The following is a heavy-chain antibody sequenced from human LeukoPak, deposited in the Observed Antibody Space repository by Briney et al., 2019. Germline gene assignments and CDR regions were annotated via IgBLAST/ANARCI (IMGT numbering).Heavy chain of an antibody. Sequence: PSETLSLTCTVSGGSISGSSYYWSWIRQPPGKGLEWIGYIYYSGSTNYNPSLKSRVTISVDTSKNQFSLKLSSVTAADTAVYYCASLRYDFWSGYYLGLDYWGQGTLVTVSS. J-gene: IGHJ4*02. V-gene: IGHV4-61*01. D-gene: IGHD3-3*01. CDR1: GGSISGSSYY. CDR2: IYYSGST. CDR3: ASLRYDFWSGYYLGLDY.